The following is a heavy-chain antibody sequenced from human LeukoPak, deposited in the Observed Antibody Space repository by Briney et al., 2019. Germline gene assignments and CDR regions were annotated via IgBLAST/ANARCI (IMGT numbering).Heavy chain of an antibody. CDR3: ARSLSGYDPLSAF. CDR1: GFTFSSYS. V-gene: IGHV3-48*04. J-gene: IGHJ1*01. Sequence: SGGSLRLSCGVWGFTFSSYSMTGVRQVPGKGREGIAYMTATSNTFYYADSVQGRFTISRDNARNSLFLQMNSLTVEDTPVYYCARSLSGYDPLSAFWGQGPLVTVSS. CDR2: MTATSNTF. D-gene: IGHD5-12*01.